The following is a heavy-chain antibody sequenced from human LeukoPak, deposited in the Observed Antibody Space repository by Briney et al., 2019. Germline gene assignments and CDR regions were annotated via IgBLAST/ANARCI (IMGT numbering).Heavy chain of an antibody. CDR2: IRPNSGDT. Sequence: ASVKVSCKASGYTFTDYYMHWVRQAPGQGLEWMGCIRPNSGDTDYAQKFQGRVTMTRDTSNSSAYMELSRLRSDDTAVYYCARDPSLTMARGVMKYYFDYWGQGTLVTVSS. CDR1: GYTFTDYY. V-gene: IGHV1-2*02. CDR3: ARDPSLTMARGVMKYYFDY. D-gene: IGHD3-10*01. J-gene: IGHJ4*02.